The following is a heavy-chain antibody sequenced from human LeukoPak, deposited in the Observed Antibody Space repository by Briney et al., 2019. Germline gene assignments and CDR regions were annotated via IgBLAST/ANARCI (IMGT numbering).Heavy chain of an antibody. CDR2: INHSGST. D-gene: IGHD5-18*01. CDR3: ARRGYSYGYNYFDY. V-gene: IGHV4-34*01. CDR1: GGSFSGYY. Sequence: SETLSLTCAVYGGSFSGYYWSWIRQPPGEGLEWIGEINHSGSTNYNPSLKSRVTISVDTSKNQFSLKLSSVTAADTAVYYCARRGYSYGYNYFDYWGQGTLDTVSS. J-gene: IGHJ4*02.